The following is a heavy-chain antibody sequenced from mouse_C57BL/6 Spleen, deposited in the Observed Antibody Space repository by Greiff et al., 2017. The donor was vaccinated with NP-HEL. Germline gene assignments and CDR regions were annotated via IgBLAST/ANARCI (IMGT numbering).Heavy chain of an antibody. CDR3: ARRGDYDAYYAMDY. CDR1: GYTFTSYG. CDR2: IYPRSGNT. J-gene: IGHJ4*01. V-gene: IGHV1-81*01. D-gene: IGHD2-4*01. Sequence: VQLQQSGAELARPGASVKLSCKASGYTFTSYGISWVKQRTGQGLEWIGEIYPRSGNTYYNEKFKGKATLTADKSSSTAYMELRSLTSEDSAVYFCARRGDYDAYYAMDYWGQGTSVTVSS.